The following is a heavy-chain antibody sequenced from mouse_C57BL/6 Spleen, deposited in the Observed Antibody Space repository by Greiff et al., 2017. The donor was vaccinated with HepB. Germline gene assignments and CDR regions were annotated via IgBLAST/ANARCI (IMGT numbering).Heavy chain of an antibody. V-gene: IGHV1-26*01. CDR1: GYTFTDYY. J-gene: IGHJ2*01. CDR3: ARYDGYYGLFDY. D-gene: IGHD2-3*01. CDR2: INPNNGGT. Sequence: EVQLQQSGPELVKPGASVKISCKASGYTFTDYYMNWVKQSHGKSLEWIGDINPNNGGTSYNQKFKGKATLTVDKSSSTAYMELRSLTSEDSAVYYCARYDGYYGLFDYWGQGTTLTVSS.